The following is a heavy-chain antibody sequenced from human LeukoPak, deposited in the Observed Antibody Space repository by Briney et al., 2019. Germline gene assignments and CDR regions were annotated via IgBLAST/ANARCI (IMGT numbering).Heavy chain of an antibody. CDR3: ARKAVTGSGPAHFDY. V-gene: IGHV3-30-3*01. CDR2: ISYDGSNN. CDR1: GFTFSSYA. Sequence: TGGSLRLSCAASGFTFSSYAMHWVRQAPGKGLEWVAVISYDGSNNYYADSVKGRFTISRDNSKNTLYLQMNSLSAEDTAVYYCARKAVTGSGPAHFDYWGQGTLVTVSS. J-gene: IGHJ4*02. D-gene: IGHD6-19*01.